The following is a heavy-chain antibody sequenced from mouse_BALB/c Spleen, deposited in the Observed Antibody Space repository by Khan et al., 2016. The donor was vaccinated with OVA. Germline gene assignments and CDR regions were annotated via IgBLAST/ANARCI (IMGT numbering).Heavy chain of an antibody. CDR3: ARSDGYYGRGAMDY. CDR2: ISSGGTYT. V-gene: IGHV5-9-3*01. Sequence: EVELVESGGGLVKPGGSLKVSCAVSGFTLSRYAMSLVRQTPEKRLEWVATISSGGTYTYYPDSVKGRFTISRDNAENTLYLQMSILRSEDTAMYYCARSDGYYGRGAMDYWGQGTSVTVSS. J-gene: IGHJ4*01. CDR1: GFTLSRYA. D-gene: IGHD2-3*01.